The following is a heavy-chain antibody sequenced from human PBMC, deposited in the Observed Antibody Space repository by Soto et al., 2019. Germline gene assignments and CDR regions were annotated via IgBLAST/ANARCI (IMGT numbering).Heavy chain of an antibody. Sequence: PGGSLRLSCAASGFTVSSNYMSWVRQAPGKGLEWVSVIYSGGSTYYADSVKGRFTISRDNSKNTLYLQMNSLRAGDTAVYYCARDEGSNYDALGYYGMDVWGQGTTVTVSS. CDR3: ARDEGSNYDALGYYGMDV. V-gene: IGHV3-53*01. D-gene: IGHD4-4*01. CDR2: IYSGGST. CDR1: GFTVSSNY. J-gene: IGHJ6*02.